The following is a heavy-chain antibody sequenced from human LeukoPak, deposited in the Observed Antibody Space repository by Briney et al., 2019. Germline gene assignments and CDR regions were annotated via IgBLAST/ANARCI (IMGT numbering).Heavy chain of an antibody. CDR1: GFTFSIYA. D-gene: IGHD5-18*01. J-gene: IGHJ4*02. CDR3: AKDDRIQTRRYSYNY. CDR2: LAYDGTNE. V-gene: IGHV3-30*02. Sequence: GGSLRLSCATSGFTFSIYAMHWVRHAPGKGLEWVALLAYDGTNEYYADSVKGRFTISRDNSMNTLYLQMNSLRAEDTAVYYCAKDDRIQTRRYSYNYWGQGTLVTVSS.